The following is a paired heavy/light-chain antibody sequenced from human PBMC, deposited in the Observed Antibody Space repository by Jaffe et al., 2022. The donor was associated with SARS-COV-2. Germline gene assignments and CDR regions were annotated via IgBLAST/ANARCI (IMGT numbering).Heavy chain of an antibody. CDR2: ISGSGGRT. Sequence: EVQLLQSGGGSVQPGGSLRLSCEGSGFPFSAYAMNWVRQAPGKGLEWVSGISGSGGRTHGADSEKGRFTISRDNSKNTLYLQMSNLRAEDTAIYFCAKAARLFDHHDAFDVWGQGTLVTVSS. CDR3: AKAARLFDHHDAFDV. CDR1: GFPFSAYA. V-gene: IGHV3-23*01. D-gene: IGHD3-9*01. J-gene: IGHJ3*01.
Light chain of an antibody. CDR2: GTS. CDR1: QSVSTNY. V-gene: IGKV3-20*01. J-gene: IGKJ4*01. Sequence: EIVLTQSPGTLSLSPGERATLSCRASQSVSTNYLGWYQQKPGQAPRLLIYGTSNRATGIPDRFSGSGSGTDFTLAISRLEEEDFAVYYCQQYGTSLTFGGGTKVEIK. CDR3: QQYGTSLT.